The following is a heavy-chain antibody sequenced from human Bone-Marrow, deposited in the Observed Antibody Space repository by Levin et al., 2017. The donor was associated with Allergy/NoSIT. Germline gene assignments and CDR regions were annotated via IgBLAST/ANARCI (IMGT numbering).Heavy chain of an antibody. CDR2: ISGSGGST. V-gene: IGHV3-23*01. J-gene: IGHJ4*02. CDR3: AKVVVKAAGTGAWFDY. Sequence: ETLSLTCAASGFTFSSYAMSWVRQAPGKGLEWVSAISGSGGSTYYADSVKGRFTISRDNSKNTLYLQMNSLRAEDTAVYYCAKVVVKAAGTGAWFDYWGQGTLVTVSS. D-gene: IGHD6-13*01. CDR1: GFTFSSYA.